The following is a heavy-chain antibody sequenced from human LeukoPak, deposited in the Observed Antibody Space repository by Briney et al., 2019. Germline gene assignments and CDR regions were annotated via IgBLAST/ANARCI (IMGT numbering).Heavy chain of an antibody. V-gene: IGHV4-59*01. Sequence: SETLSLTCTVSGGSISSYYWSWIRQPPGKGLEWIGYIYYSGNTNYNPSLKSRLTISVDTSKNQFSLKLSSVTAADTAVYYCARDGVLRYFDWLLFVDHTGMDVWGKGTTVTVSS. J-gene: IGHJ6*04. D-gene: IGHD3-9*01. CDR2: IYYSGNT. CDR3: ARDGVLRYFDWLLFVDHTGMDV. CDR1: GGSISSYY.